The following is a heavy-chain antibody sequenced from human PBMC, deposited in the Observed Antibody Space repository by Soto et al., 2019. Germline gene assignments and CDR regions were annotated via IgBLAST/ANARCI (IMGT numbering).Heavy chain of an antibody. Sequence: SSVKVSCKASGGTFSSYAISWVRQAPGQGLEWMGGLIPIFGTANYAQKFQGRVTITADESTSTAYMELSSLRSEDTAVYYCASNSGVYSRGWWVYFDYWGQGTLVTLS. D-gene: IGHD6-19*01. J-gene: IGHJ4*02. CDR1: GGTFSSYA. CDR2: LIPIFGTA. CDR3: ASNSGVYSRGWWVYFDY. V-gene: IGHV1-69*13.